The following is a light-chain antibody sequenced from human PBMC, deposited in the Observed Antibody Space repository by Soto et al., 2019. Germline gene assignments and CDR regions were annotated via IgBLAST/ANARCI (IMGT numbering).Light chain of an antibody. CDR2: EVV. V-gene: IGLV2-8*01. Sequence: ALTQPPSASGSPGQSVTISCTGTKSDIGVYDFVSWYQHHPGKAPRLIIYEVVQRPSGVPDRFSGSKSGNTASLTVSGLQAADEADYFCKSYAGSNTYVFGGGTKVTVL. CDR3: KSYAGSNTYV. CDR1: KSDIGVYDF. J-gene: IGLJ1*01.